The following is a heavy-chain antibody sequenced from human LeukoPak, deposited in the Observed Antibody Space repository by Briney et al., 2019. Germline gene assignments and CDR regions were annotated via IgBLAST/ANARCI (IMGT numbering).Heavy chain of an antibody. CDR3: AKESQGGKGFDY. CDR2: IGYVGSNK. Sequence: GGSLRLSCAASGFTFSSYGMHSVRQAPGKGLEWVTVIGYVGSNKYYADSVKGRFTISRDNSKNTLYLQMNSLRAEDTAVYYCAKESQGGKGFDYWGEGTLVTVS. CDR1: GFTFSSYG. J-gene: IGHJ4*02. D-gene: IGHD3-16*01. V-gene: IGHV3-30*02.